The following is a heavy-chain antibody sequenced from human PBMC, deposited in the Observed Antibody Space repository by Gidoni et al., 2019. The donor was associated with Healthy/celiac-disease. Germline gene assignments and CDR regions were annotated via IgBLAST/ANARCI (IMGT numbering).Heavy chain of an antibody. J-gene: IGHJ4*02. CDR2: INHSGGT. Sequence: QVQLQQWGAGLLKPSETLSLICAVYGGSFSGYYWSWIRQPPGKGLEWIGEINHSGGTNYNPSLKSRVTISVDTSKNQFSLKLSSVTAADTAVYYCARGKQQPYTTGLYYFDYWGQGTLVTVSS. V-gene: IGHV4-34*01. D-gene: IGHD6-13*01. CDR1: GGSFSGYY. CDR3: ARGKQQPYTTGLYYFDY.